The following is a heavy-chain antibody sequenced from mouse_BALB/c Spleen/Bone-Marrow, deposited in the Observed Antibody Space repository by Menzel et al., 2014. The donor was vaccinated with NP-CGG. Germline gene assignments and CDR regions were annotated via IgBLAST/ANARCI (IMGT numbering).Heavy chain of an antibody. V-gene: IGHV2-6-7*01. D-gene: IGHD2-3*01. CDR3: ATDGYFAY. CDR2: IWGDGST. CDR1: GFSLTGYG. Sequence: QVQLQQSGPGLVSPSQSLSITCTVSGFSLTGYGVNWVRPPPGKGLEWLGMIWGDGSTDYNSALKSRLSISKDNSKSQVFLKMNSLQTDDTARYYGATDGYFAYWGQGTLVTVSA. J-gene: IGHJ3*01.